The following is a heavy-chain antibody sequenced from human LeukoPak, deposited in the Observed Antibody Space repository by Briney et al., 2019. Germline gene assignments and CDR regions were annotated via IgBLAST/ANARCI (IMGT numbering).Heavy chain of an antibody. CDR3: VGYGGNSF. D-gene: IGHD4-23*01. J-gene: IGHJ4*02. Sequence: ETLSLTCTVSGDSISSSSYYWGWIRQPPGKGLEWVSIIYNHGGTYSADSVKGRFTISRDNSKNTLFLQMNSLRAEDTAVYYCVGYGGNSFWGQGTLVTVSS. CDR1: GDSISSSSYY. V-gene: IGHV3-66*01. CDR2: IYNHGGT.